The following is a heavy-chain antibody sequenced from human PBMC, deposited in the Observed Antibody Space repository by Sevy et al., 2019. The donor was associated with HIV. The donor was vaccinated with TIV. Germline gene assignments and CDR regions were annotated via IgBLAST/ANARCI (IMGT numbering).Heavy chain of an antibody. Sequence: ASVKVSCKVSGYTLTELSMHWVRQAPGKGLEWMGGFDPEDGETIYAQKFQGRVTMTEDTSTDTAYMELSSLRSEDTAVYYCATAPFIVVVPAAKGVGAFDIWGQGTMVTVSS. CDR3: ATAPFIVVVPAAKGVGAFDI. J-gene: IGHJ3*02. CDR1: GYTLTELS. CDR2: FDPEDGET. D-gene: IGHD2-2*01. V-gene: IGHV1-24*01.